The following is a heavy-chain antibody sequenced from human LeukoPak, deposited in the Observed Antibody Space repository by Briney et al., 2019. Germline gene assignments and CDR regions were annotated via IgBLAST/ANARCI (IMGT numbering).Heavy chain of an antibody. CDR1: GGSISSGSYY. V-gene: IGHV4-61*02. CDR2: IYTSGST. CDR3: ARGPYSYDSSGAFDI. J-gene: IGHJ3*02. D-gene: IGHD3-22*01. Sequence: PSETLSLTCTVSGGSISSGSYYWTWIRQPAGKGLEYIGRIYTSGSTNYNPSLKSRVTISVDTSKNQFSLKLSSVTAADTAVYFCARGPYSYDSSGAFDIWGQGTMVTVSS.